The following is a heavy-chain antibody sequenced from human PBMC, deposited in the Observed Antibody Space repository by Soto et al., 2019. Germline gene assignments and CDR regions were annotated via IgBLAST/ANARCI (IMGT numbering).Heavy chain of an antibody. D-gene: IGHD6-13*01. J-gene: IGHJ5*02. CDR3: ARDVASAGTTWFDT. CDR1: GYTFTSYG. Sequence: ASVKVSCKASGYTFTSYGISWVRQAPGQGLEWMGWISVYNVNTNYAQNLQGRVTMTTDTSTTTAYMEVRSLRSDDTAVYYCARDVASAGTTWFDTWGQGTPVTVSS. V-gene: IGHV1-18*01. CDR2: ISVYNVNT.